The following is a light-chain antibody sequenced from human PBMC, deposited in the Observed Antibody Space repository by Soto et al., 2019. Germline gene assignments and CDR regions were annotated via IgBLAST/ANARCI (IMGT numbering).Light chain of an antibody. CDR3: QQYSYSPRP. CDR2: GAS. V-gene: IGKV3-20*01. J-gene: IGKJ1*01. Sequence: EIVLTQSPGTVSLSPGERATLSCRASPSVSSNYLAWYQLKPGQAPRLLIYGASSRATGIPDRFSGSGSGTDFTLTISSLDPEDFSVYFYQQYSYSPRPFGQGTKVDIK. CDR1: PSVSSNY.